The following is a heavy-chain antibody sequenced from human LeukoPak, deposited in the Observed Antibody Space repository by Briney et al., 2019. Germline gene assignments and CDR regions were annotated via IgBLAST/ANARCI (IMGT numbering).Heavy chain of an antibody. CDR3: ARHLSGTTMSHYFDF. CDR2: ISSSGNT. J-gene: IGHJ4*02. V-gene: IGHV4-30-2*03. Sequence: SETLSLTCTVSGDSISSGGYYWSWIRQPPGKGLEWIASISSSGNTHSNPSLKSRVSISVDTSKNQVSLKLYSVTASDAAIYYCARHLSGTTMSHYFDFWGQGTLVTVSS. CDR1: GDSISSGGYY. D-gene: IGHD1-1*01.